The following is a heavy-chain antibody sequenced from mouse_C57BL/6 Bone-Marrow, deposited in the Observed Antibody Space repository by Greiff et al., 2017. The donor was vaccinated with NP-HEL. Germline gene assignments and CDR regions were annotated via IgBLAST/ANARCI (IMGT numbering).Heavy chain of an antibody. CDR2: ISSGSSTI. J-gene: IGHJ4*01. CDR3: ANSYYSNYVYYAMDY. CDR1: GFTFSDYG. Sequence: EVKLMESGGGLVKPGGSLKLSCAASGFTFSDYGMHWVRQAPEKGLAWVAYISSGSSTIYYADTVKGRFTISRDNAKNTLFLQMTSLRSEDTAMYYCANSYYSNYVYYAMDYWGQGTSVTVSS. D-gene: IGHD2-5*01. V-gene: IGHV5-17*01.